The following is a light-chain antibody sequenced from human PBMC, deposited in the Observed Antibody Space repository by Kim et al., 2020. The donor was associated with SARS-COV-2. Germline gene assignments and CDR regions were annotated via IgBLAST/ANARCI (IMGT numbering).Light chain of an antibody. CDR3: QQSYNTPLT. V-gene: IGKV1-39*01. J-gene: IGKJ3*01. CDR2: VAT. CDR1: QNIRDY. Sequence: DIQMTQSPSSLSASVRDRVTITCRASQNIRDYLNWYQQKPGQAPKLLISVATTLERGVPSRFSGSGSGTDFTLTISSLQPEDFAMYYCQQSYNTPLTFGPGTKVDIK.